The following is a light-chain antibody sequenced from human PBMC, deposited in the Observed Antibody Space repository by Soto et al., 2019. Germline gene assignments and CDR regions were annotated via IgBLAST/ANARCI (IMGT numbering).Light chain of an antibody. CDR1: QELRNE. Sequence: AIPVTPSPSPPSASIGERVPIPCRANQELRNELGWYQQKPGKAPKVLISAASSLEDGVPSRFSGSGSGTDFTLTISSLRPEDFATYFCLQDYNYPRTFGQGTKVEIK. V-gene: IGKV1-6*01. CDR3: LQDYNYPRT. CDR2: AAS. J-gene: IGKJ1*01.